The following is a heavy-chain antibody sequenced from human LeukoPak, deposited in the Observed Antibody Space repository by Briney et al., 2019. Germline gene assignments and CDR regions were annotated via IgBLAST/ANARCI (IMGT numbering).Heavy chain of an antibody. J-gene: IGHJ4*02. D-gene: IGHD3-10*01. Sequence: ASVKVSCKASGYTFTSYGISWVRQAPGQGLEWMGWISAYNGNTNYAQKFQGRVTMTRDTSISTAYMELSRLRSDDTAVYYCARAMVRGVIERVDYWGQGTLVTVSS. V-gene: IGHV1-18*01. CDR3: ARAMVRGVIERVDY. CDR1: GYTFTSYG. CDR2: ISAYNGNT.